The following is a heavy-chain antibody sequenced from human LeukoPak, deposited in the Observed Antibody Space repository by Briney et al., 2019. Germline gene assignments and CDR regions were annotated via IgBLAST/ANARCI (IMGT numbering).Heavy chain of an antibody. Sequence: PSETLSLTCTVPGGSISSYYWSWIRQPPGKGLEWIGYIYYSGSTNYNPSLKSRVTISVDTSKNQFSLKLSSVTAADTAVYYCARDIYGSGSYYVYNWFDPWGQGTLVTVSS. CDR3: ARDIYGSGSYYVYNWFDP. CDR1: GGSISSYY. D-gene: IGHD3-10*01. CDR2: IYYSGST. V-gene: IGHV4-59*01. J-gene: IGHJ5*02.